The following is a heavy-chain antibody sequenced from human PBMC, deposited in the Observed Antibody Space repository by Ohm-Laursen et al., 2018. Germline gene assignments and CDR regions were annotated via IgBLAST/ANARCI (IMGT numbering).Heavy chain of an antibody. CDR3: AKGRGRYDYGVDAFDL. V-gene: IGHV3-9*01. CDR1: GFTFDDYA. Sequence: SLRLSCAASGFTFDDYAMHWVRQAPGKGLEWVSGISWNSGSIGYADSVKGRFTISRDNAKNSLYLQMSSLRAADTALYYCAKGRGRYDYGVDAFDLWGQGTRVTVSS. D-gene: IGHD4/OR15-4a*01. J-gene: IGHJ3*01. CDR2: ISWNSGSI.